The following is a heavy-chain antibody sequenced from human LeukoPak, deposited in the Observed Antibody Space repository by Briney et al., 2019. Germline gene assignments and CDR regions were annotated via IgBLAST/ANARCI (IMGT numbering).Heavy chain of an antibody. CDR1: GFTFSTYW. D-gene: IGHD3-10*01. V-gene: IGHV3-7*01. CDR2: IKQDGSEK. CDR3: SREGYFGSGSPAY. J-gene: IGHJ4*02. Sequence: GGSRRLSCAASGFTFSTYWMSWVRQAPGKGLEWVANIKQDGSEKHYVDSVKGRFTISRDNTNNSLFLQMDSLRAEDTAFYYCSREGYFGSGSPAYWGQGTLVTVSS.